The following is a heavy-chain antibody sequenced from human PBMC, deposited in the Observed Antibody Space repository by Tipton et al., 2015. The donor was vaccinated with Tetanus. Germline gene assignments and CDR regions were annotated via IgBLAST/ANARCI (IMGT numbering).Heavy chain of an antibody. CDR3: ARGPSVAYCSGGSCPVWFDP. Sequence: TLSLTCTVSGASITTYHWSWIRQPAGKGLEWIGRFFNSGTTNYNSSLKSRVTMSRDSSKNQLSLKLSSVTAADTAVYYCARGPSVAYCSGGSCPVWFDPWGQGTLVTVSS. CDR2: FFNSGTT. V-gene: IGHV4-4*07. J-gene: IGHJ5*02. CDR1: GASITTYH. D-gene: IGHD2-15*01.